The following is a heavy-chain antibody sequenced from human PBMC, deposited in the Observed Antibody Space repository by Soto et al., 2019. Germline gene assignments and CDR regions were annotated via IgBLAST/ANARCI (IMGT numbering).Heavy chain of an antibody. CDR2: ISNGGST. CDR3: ARDQFSSSSPYYGMDV. D-gene: IGHD6-6*01. Sequence: SETLSLTCTVSGGSISSDGYYWSWIRQHPGKGLEWVGYISNGGSTYYNPSLKSRVTISKDTSKNQFSLKLSSVTAADTAVFFCARDQFSSSSPYYGMDVWGQGTTVTVSS. CDR1: GGSISSDGYY. V-gene: IGHV4-31*03. J-gene: IGHJ6*02.